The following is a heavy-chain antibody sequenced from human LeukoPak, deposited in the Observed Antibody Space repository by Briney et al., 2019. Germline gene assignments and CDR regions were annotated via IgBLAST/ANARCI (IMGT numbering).Heavy chain of an antibody. J-gene: IGHJ4*02. D-gene: IGHD3-3*01. CDR2: IYSGGST. V-gene: IGHV3-53*05. CDR3: AKDIQDYDFWSGPGAPDY. Sequence: GGSLRLSCAVSGFTVSSNYMSWVRQAPGKGLEWVSVIYSGGSTYYADSVKGRFTISRDNSKNTLYLQMNSLRAEDTAVYYCAKDIQDYDFWSGPGAPDYWGQGTLVTVSS. CDR1: GFTVSSNY.